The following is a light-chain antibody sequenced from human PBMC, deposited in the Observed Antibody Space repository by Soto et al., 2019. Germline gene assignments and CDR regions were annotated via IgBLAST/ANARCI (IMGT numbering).Light chain of an antibody. Sequence: IGLTQSPGTLSLSPGEIATLSCRASQSVGNNYLAWYQHKPGQAPRLLIYHASSSATDRPDRLSGSGSGTDFPLTISRLEPEDFAVYYCRRYGSSLTRTCGEGTKVETK. J-gene: IGKJ1*01. CDR1: QSVGNNY. V-gene: IGKV3-20*01. CDR3: RRYGSSLTRT. CDR2: HAS.